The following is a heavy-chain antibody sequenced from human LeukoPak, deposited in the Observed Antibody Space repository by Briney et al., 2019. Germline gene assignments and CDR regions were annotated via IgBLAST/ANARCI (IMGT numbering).Heavy chain of an antibody. CDR3: TKELHVAVAVADYYYFYMDV. V-gene: IGHV3-23*01. CDR2: INGGGNTT. J-gene: IGHJ6*03. Sequence: GGSLRLSCAASGFAFSSFAMGWVRQSPGTGLEWLSTINGGGNTTFYADSVKGRFTISRDNSKNTLYLHMDSLRPDDTAIYYCTKELHVAVAVADYYYFYMDVWGRGTAVSVSS. CDR1: GFAFSSFA. D-gene: IGHD6-19*01.